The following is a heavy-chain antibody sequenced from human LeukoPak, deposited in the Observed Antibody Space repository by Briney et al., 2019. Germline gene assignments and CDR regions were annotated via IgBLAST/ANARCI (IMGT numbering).Heavy chain of an antibody. CDR3: AIAVLGSWYFDP. D-gene: IGHD6-13*01. Sequence: SVKVSCKASGGTFSSYAISWVRQAPGQRLEWMGGIIPIFGTANYAQKFQGRVTITTDESTSTAYMELSSLRSEDTAVYYCAIAVLGSWYFDPWGQGTLVTVSS. V-gene: IGHV1-69*05. CDR2: IIPIFGTA. J-gene: IGHJ5*02. CDR1: GGTFSSYA.